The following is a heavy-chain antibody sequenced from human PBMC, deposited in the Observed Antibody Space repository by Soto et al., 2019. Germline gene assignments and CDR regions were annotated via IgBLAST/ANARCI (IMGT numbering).Heavy chain of an antibody. CDR2: IIPIFGTA. CDR1: GGTFSSYA. V-gene: IGHV1-69*13. Sequence: SVKVSCKASGGTFSSYAISWVRQAPGQGLEWMGGIIPIFGTANYAQKFQGRVTITADESTSTAYMELSSLGSEDTAVYYCARHGSGSNRDPPFFDYWGQGTLVTVSS. D-gene: IGHD3-10*01. J-gene: IGHJ4*02. CDR3: ARHGSGSNRDPPFFDY.